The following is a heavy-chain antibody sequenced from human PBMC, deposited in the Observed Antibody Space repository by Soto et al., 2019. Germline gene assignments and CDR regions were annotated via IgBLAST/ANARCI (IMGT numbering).Heavy chain of an antibody. Sequence: GGSLRLSCAASGFTFSSYSMNWVRQAPGKGLEWVSSISSSSSYIYYADSVKGRFTISRDNAKNSLYLQMNSLRAEDTAVYYCARDSDPYYDFWSGYSSFDYWGQGTLVTFSS. CDR2: ISSSSSYI. V-gene: IGHV3-21*01. D-gene: IGHD3-3*01. CDR1: GFTFSSYS. CDR3: ARDSDPYYDFWSGYSSFDY. J-gene: IGHJ4*02.